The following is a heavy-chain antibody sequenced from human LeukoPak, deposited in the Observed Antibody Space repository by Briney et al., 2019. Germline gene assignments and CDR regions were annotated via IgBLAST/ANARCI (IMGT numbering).Heavy chain of an antibody. CDR2: TSFDGGNK. J-gene: IGHJ4*02. CDR3: ARDLGYVQYENVDY. CDR1: GFTFSTYA. V-gene: IGHV3-30-3*01. D-gene: IGHD5-12*01. Sequence: GGSLRLSCAASGFTFSTYAMHWVRQAPGKGLEWVAVTSFDGGNKYYADSVKGRFTISRDNSKNTLYLQMNSLRAEDTAVYYCARDLGYVQYENVDYWGQGTLVTVSS.